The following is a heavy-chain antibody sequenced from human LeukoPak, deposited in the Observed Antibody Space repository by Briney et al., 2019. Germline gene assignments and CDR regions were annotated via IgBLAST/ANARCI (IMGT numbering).Heavy chain of an antibody. CDR3: ARVMVSRPWYFDL. D-gene: IGHD2-8*01. V-gene: IGHV4-34*01. CDR2: INHSGST. Sequence: SETLSLTCAVYGGSFSGYYWSWIRQPPGKGLEWIGEINHSGSTNYNPSLKSRVTISVDTSKNQFSLKLSYVTAADTAVYYCARVMVSRPWYFDLWGRGTLVTVSS. CDR1: GGSFSGYY. J-gene: IGHJ2*01.